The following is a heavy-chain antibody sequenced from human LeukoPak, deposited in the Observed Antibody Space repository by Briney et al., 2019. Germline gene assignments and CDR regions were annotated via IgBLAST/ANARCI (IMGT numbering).Heavy chain of an antibody. V-gene: IGHV7-4-1*02. CDR1: GYTFTSYA. CDR2: INTNTGNP. D-gene: IGHD6-13*01. CDR3: AREGGQQLVVGRFISYMDV. J-gene: IGHJ6*03. Sequence: ASVKVSCKASGYTFTSYAMNWVRQAPGQGLEWMGWINTNTGNPTYAQGFTGRFVFSLDTSVSTAYLQISSLKAEDTAVYYCAREGGQQLVVGRFISYMDVWGKGTTVTVSS.